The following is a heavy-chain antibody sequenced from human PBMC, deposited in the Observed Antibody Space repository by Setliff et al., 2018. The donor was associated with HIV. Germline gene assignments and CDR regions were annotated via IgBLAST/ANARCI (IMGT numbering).Heavy chain of an antibody. CDR2: IYYSGST. D-gene: IGHD6-19*01. Sequence: SETLSLTCTVSAGSIRSSTYYWAWIRQPPGKGLEWIGTIYYSGSTYYNPSLKSRATISIDTSKNQFSLKLSSVTAADTAVYYCIIAYSSGWLAPMGFDSWGQGTLVTVSS. CDR3: IIAYSSGWLAPMGFDS. V-gene: IGHV4-39*01. CDR1: AGSIRSSTYY. J-gene: IGHJ4*02.